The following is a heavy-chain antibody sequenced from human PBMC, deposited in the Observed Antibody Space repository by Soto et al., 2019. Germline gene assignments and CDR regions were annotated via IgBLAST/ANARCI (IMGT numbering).Heavy chain of an antibody. V-gene: IGHV3-23*01. Sequence: LRLSCAASRLTFSSYAMSWVRQAPGKALEWVSAISSSGTSTYSADSVKGRFTISRDNSKNTLYLQMNSLRAEDTVVYYCAKGPTIFGVVISYSFYYGLDVWGQGTTVTVSS. CDR1: RLTFSSYA. J-gene: IGHJ6*02. D-gene: IGHD3-3*02. CDR2: ISSSGTST. CDR3: AKGPTIFGVVISYSFYYGLDV.